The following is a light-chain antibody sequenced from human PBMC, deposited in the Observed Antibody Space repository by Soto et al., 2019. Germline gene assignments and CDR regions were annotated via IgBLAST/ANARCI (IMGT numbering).Light chain of an antibody. Sequence: QSVLTQPASVSGSPGQSITISCTGTSSDVGGYNYVSWYQQHPGKAPKLMIYEVSNRPSGVSNRFSGSKSGKTASLTISGLQAEDEADYYCNSYTNSTTYVFGTGTKLTVL. J-gene: IGLJ1*01. CDR2: EVS. V-gene: IGLV2-14*01. CDR3: NSYTNSTTYV. CDR1: SSDVGGYNY.